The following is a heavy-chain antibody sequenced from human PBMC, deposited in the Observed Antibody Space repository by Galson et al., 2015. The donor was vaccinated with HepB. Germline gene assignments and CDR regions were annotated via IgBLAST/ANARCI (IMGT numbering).Heavy chain of an antibody. D-gene: IGHD3-10*01. V-gene: IGHV3-64D*06. Sequence: SLRLSCAASGFTFSSYAMHWVRQAPGKGLEYVSAISSNGGSTYYADSVKGRFTISRDNSKNTLYLQMSSLRAEDTAVYYCVKGEWFGELTVDYWGQGTLVTVSS. CDR3: VKGEWFGELTVDY. J-gene: IGHJ4*02. CDR1: GFTFSSYA. CDR2: ISSNGGST.